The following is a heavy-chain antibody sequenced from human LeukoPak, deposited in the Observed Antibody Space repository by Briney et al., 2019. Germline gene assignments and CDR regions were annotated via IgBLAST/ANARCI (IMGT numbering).Heavy chain of an antibody. CDR1: GFTFSGSA. Sequence: PGGSLKRSCAAPGFTFSGSAMHWVRQASGKGLEWVGRITSKPNSYETVYAASMNGRFTISRNDSKNTAYLQMNSLKTEDTAVYYCAGGRGWYSPDYWGQGTLVTVSS. D-gene: IGHD6-19*01. CDR2: ITSKPNSYET. V-gene: IGHV3-73*01. J-gene: IGHJ4*02. CDR3: AGGRGWYSPDY.